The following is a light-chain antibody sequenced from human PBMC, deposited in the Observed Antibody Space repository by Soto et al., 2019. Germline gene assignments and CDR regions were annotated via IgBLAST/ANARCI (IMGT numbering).Light chain of an antibody. J-gene: IGKJ1*01. Sequence: DIQMTQSPSTLSASVGDRVSITCRASQSVSAWLAWYQQKPGKAPKFLMYDVSSLESGVPSRFSGSGSGTEFTLTIDSLQPDDFATYYCQSYRNFSWTFGQGTKVELK. CDR3: QSYRNFSWT. CDR2: DVS. V-gene: IGKV1-5*01. CDR1: QSVSAW.